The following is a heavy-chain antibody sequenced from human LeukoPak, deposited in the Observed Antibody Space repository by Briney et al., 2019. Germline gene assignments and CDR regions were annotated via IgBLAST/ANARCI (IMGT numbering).Heavy chain of an antibody. V-gene: IGHV4-38-2*02. CDR3: ARGRRTNGVCCSFDY. CDR2: IYHSGST. D-gene: IGHD2-8*01. J-gene: IGHJ4*02. Sequence: SETLSLTCTVSGYSISSGYYWGWIRQPPGKGLEWIGSIYHSGSTYYNPSLKSRVTISVDTSKNQFSLKLSSVTAADTAVYYCARGRRTNGVCCSFDYWGQGTLVTVSS. CDR1: GYSISSGYY.